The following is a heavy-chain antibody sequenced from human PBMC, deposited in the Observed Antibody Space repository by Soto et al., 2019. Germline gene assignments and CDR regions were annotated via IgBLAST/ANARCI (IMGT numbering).Heavy chain of an antibody. V-gene: IGHV4-59*01. J-gene: IGHJ3*02. CDR3: ARDSCSGGSCYAPFDAFDI. CDR2: IYYTGST. Sequence: QVQLQESGPGLVKPSETLSLTCTVSGGSISGYYWSWIRQPPGKGLEWIGYIYYTGSTNYNPSLNGRVTISRDTSKNQFSLKLSSVTAADTAVYYCARDSCSGGSCYAPFDAFDIWGQGTMVSVSS. CDR1: GGSISGYY. D-gene: IGHD2-15*01.